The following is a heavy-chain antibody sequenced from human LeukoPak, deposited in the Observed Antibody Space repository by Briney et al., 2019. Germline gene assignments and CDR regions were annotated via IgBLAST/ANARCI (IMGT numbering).Heavy chain of an antibody. Sequence: PGGSLRLSCAASGFTFSSYWMSWVRQAPGKVLEWVANIKQDGSEKYYVDSVKGRFTISRDNAKNSLYLQMNSLRAEDTAVYYCAKRRRFGEFTYYMDVWGKGTTVTVSS. D-gene: IGHD3-10*01. CDR2: IKQDGSEK. CDR3: AKRRRFGEFTYYMDV. V-gene: IGHV3-7*01. J-gene: IGHJ6*03. CDR1: GFTFSSYW.